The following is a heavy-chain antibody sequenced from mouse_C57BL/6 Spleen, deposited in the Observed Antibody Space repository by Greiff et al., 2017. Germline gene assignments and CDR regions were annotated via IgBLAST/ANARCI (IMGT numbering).Heavy chain of an antibody. D-gene: IGHD1-1*01. V-gene: IGHV5-16*01. CDR1: GFTFSDYY. Sequence: EVNLVESEGGLVQPGSSMKLSCTASGFTFSDYYMAWVRQVPEKGLEWVANINYDGSSTYYLDSLKSRFIISRDNAKNILYLQMSSLKSEDTATYYCARVDYYGSSPWYFDYWGQGTTLTVSS. J-gene: IGHJ2*01. CDR2: INYDGSST. CDR3: ARVDYYGSSPWYFDY.